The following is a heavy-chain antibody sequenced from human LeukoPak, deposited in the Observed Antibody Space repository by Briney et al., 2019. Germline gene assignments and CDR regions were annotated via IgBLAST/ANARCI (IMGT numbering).Heavy chain of an antibody. CDR3: ARGGTSGWSNWFDP. Sequence: GGSLRLSCAASGFTFSTYTMNWVRQAPGKGLAWVSSISIDGTTTNYADSVKGRFTISRDNAKNTLYLQMTSLRAEDTAVYYCARGGTSGWSNWFDPWGQGTLVTVSS. D-gene: IGHD6-19*01. CDR2: ISIDGTTT. V-gene: IGHV3-74*01. J-gene: IGHJ5*02. CDR1: GFTFSTYT.